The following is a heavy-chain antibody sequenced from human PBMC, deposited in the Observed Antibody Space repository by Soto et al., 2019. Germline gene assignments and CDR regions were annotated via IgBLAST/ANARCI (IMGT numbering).Heavy chain of an antibody. D-gene: IGHD1-26*01. Sequence: SGGSLRLSCAASGFSLRDYGMHWVRQAPGKGLEYVAAVSDDGSEQYYADSVRGRFTISRDNSKNTVYLQLDSLTTGDTAVYYCARDPTGGYFQYDYWRQGALVTVSS. J-gene: IGHJ4*02. CDR1: GFSLRDYG. V-gene: IGHV3-30*17. CDR3: ARDPTGGYFQYDY. CDR2: VSDDGSEQ.